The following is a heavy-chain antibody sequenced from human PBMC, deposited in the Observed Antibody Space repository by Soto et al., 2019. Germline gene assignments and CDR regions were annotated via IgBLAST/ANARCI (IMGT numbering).Heavy chain of an antibody. V-gene: IGHV3-21*01. J-gene: IGHJ4*02. D-gene: IGHD2-15*01. CDR3: ARVLGMGYCSGGSCYSVLFPSDY. CDR1: GFTFSSYS. CDR2: ISSSSSYI. Sequence: GGSLRLSCAASGFTFSSYSMNWVRQAPGKGLEWVSSISSSSSYIYYADSVKGRFTISRDNAKNSLYLQMNSLRAEDTAVYYCARVLGMGYCSGGSCYSVLFPSDYWGQGTLVTVSS.